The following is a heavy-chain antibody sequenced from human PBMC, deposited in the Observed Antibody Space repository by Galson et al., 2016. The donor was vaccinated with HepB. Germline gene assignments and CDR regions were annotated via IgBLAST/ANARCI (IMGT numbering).Heavy chain of an antibody. CDR1: GYSFMNYG. CDR2: TNIYNGNT. Sequence: SCKASGYSFMNYGISWVRQAPGQAPGPGLEWVGYTNIYNGNTFYAEKFQGRVAMTTDTSTNTVYMELRSLRSDDTAVYYCAREGGGYDHWGQGTLVTVTS. D-gene: IGHD5-24*01. J-gene: IGHJ4*02. V-gene: IGHV1-18*01. CDR3: AREGGGYDH.